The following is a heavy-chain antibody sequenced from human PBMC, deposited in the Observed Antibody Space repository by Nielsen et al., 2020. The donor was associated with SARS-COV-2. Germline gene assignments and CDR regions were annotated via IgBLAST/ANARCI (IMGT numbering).Heavy chain of an antibody. J-gene: IGHJ5*02. CDR3: ARVRSSSGIWFDP. D-gene: IGHD3-10*01. CDR1: GYRFSVYY. Sequence: ASVKVSCKAPGYRFSVYYMHWVRQAPGQGLEWMGRINPNSGGPNYAQKFQGRVTMTWDTSINTTYMELNRLTSDDTAEYYCARVRSSSGIWFDPWGQGTLVVVSS. CDR2: INPNSGGP. V-gene: IGHV1-2*06.